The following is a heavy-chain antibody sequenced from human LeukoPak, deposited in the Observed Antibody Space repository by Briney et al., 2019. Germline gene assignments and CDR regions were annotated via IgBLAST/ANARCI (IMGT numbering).Heavy chain of an antibody. CDR3: ARQTYVVVVTASDAFDI. V-gene: IGHV4-30-4*01. D-gene: IGHD2-21*02. CDR2: IYYSGST. Sequence: SQTLSLTCTVSGGSISSGDYFWSWIRQPPGRGLEWIGYIYYSGSTYYNPSLKSRVTISVDTSKNQFSLKLSSVTAADTAVYYCARQTYVVVVTASDAFDIWGQGTMVTVSS. CDR1: GGSISSGDYF. J-gene: IGHJ3*02.